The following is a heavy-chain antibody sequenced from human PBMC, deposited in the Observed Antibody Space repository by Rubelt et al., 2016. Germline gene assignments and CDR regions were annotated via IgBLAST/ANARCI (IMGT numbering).Heavy chain of an antibody. J-gene: IGHJ4*02. V-gene: IGHV1-18*01. CDR3: ARTPRGGEIDY. CDR1: GYTFTSYG. Sequence: QVQLVQSGAEVKKPGASVKVSCKASGYTFTSYGISWVRQAPGQGLEWMGWISAYNGNTNYAQKLKGRVTMTRSTSKSTAYMELSSLGPEDTAVYYCARTPRGGEIDYWGQGTLVTVSS. CDR2: ISAYNGNT.